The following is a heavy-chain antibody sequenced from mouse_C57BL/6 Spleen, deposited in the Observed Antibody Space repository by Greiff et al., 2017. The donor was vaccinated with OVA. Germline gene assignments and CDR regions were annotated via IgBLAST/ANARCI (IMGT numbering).Heavy chain of an antibody. J-gene: IGHJ1*03. Sequence: EVKLVESGEGLVKPGGSLKLSCAASGFTFSSYAMSWVRQTPEKRLEWVAYISSGGDYIYYADTVKGRFTISRDNARNTLYLQMSSLKSEDTAMYYCTRGRPYYYGSSPHWYFDVWGTGTTVTVSS. CDR3: TRGRPYYYGSSPHWYFDV. CDR1: GFTFSSYA. V-gene: IGHV5-9-1*02. CDR2: ISSGGDYI. D-gene: IGHD1-1*01.